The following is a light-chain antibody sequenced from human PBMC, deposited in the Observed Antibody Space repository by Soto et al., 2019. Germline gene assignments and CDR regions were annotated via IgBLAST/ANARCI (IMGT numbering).Light chain of an antibody. CDR1: SSDVGTYNY. CDR3: SSYTDRKNLV. CDR2: EVS. Sequence: QSVLTQPASVSGSPGQSITISCTGTSSDVGTYNYVSWYQQHPGKAPKLMIYEVSHRPSGISNRFSGSKSGNTASLTVSALQAEDEADYYCSSYTDRKNLVFGTGTKVTVL. J-gene: IGLJ1*01. V-gene: IGLV2-14*01.